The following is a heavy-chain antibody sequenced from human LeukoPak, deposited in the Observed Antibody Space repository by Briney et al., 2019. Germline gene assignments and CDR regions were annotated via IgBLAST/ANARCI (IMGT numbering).Heavy chain of an antibody. D-gene: IGHD2-15*01. CDR3: ARFGYGGCNLEF. CDR1: GFSFRDFW. J-gene: IGHJ4*02. Sequence: GGSLRLSCAASGFSFRDFWMTWVRQAPGKGLEWVANINQGGSVKYYVDSVKGRFTISRDDAESSLYVQMNSLREEDTAVYYCARFGYGGCNLEFWGREALVTVST. V-gene: IGHV3-7*01. CDR2: INQGGSVK.